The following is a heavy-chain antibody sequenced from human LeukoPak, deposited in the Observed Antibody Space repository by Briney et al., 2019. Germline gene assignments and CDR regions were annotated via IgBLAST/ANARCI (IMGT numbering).Heavy chain of an antibody. V-gene: IGHV3-7*01. CDR2: INQDGSEK. J-gene: IGHJ4*02. CDR3: ARATRLPDC. Sequence: GGSLRLSCIVSGFTFSTTWMSWVRQAPGKGPEWVAIINQDGSEKIYVDSLRGRFTISRDNAKDSLYLQMHSLRVEDTAVYYCARATRLPDCWGQGTLVSVSS. D-gene: IGHD3-16*01. CDR1: GFTFSTTW.